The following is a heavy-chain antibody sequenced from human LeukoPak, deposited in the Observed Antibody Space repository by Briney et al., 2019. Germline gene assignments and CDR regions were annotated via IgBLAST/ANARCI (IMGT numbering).Heavy chain of an antibody. Sequence: ASVKVSCKVSGYTLTELSMHWVRQAPGKGLEWMGGFDPEDGETIYAQKFQGRVTMTRDTSISTAYMELSRLRSDDTAVYYCARLGPLEAFDIWGQGTRVSVSS. V-gene: IGHV1-24*01. J-gene: IGHJ3*02. CDR1: GYTLTELS. CDR2: FDPEDGET. D-gene: IGHD1-1*01. CDR3: ARLGPLEAFDI.